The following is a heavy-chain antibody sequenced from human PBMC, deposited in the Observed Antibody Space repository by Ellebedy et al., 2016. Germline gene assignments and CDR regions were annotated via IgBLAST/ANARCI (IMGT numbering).Heavy chain of an antibody. CDR2: IYPGNGNT. J-gene: IGHJ4*02. Sequence: ASVKVSCKTSGYTFSHYFIHWVKQAPGQGLEWMGRIYPGNGNTFYAETFQGRLSVTSDTSTSTVYMDLSSLNFDDTAVYFCATSAIEGYCTGDECHSLDYWGQGTLVTVSA. V-gene: IGHV1-46*01. CDR1: GYTFSHYF. D-gene: IGHD2-8*02. CDR3: ATSAIEGYCTGDECHSLDY.